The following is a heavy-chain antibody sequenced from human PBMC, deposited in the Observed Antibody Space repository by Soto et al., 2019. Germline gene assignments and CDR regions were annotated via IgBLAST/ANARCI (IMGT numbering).Heavy chain of an antibody. Sequence: EVQLVESGGGLVQPGRSLRLSCAASGFTFDDYAMHWVRQVPGKGLEWVSGINWNSGSIGYGDSVKGRFAISRDNAKNSLHLQINSLSAEDTAFYYCEKDESINWYGGHFRHWGQGTLVTVSS. CDR2: INWNSGSI. CDR1: GFTFDDYA. CDR3: EKDESINWYGGHFRH. J-gene: IGHJ1*01. V-gene: IGHV3-9*01. D-gene: IGHD6-13*01.